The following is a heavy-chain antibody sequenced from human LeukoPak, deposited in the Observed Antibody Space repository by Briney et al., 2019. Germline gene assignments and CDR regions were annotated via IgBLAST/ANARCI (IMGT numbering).Heavy chain of an antibody. CDR3: ARSHCKSASCYTNYFDY. J-gene: IGHJ4*02. CDR1: GYSFTTYW. Sequence: GESLRISCKGSGYSFTTYWINWVRQMPGKGLEWMGRIDPSDSYTKYSPSFQGHVTISADKSISTAYLQWSSLKASDTAIYYCARSHCKSASCYTNYFDYWGQGTLVTVPS. V-gene: IGHV5-10-1*01. D-gene: IGHD2-2*01. CDR2: IDPSDSYT.